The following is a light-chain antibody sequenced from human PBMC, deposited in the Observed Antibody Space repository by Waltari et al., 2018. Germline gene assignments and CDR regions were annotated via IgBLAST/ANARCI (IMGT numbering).Light chain of an antibody. CDR2: HAS. J-gene: IGKJ1*01. CDR3: QKYDSLPAT. CDR1: QSVSKH. Sequence: EIVLTQSPGSLSLSPGERATLSCRARQSVSKHLAWYQQKPGQAPRHPIYHASSRATGIPDRFSGSGFGTDFSLTISRLEPEDFAVYYCQKYDSLPATFGQGTKVEIK. V-gene: IGKV3-20*01.